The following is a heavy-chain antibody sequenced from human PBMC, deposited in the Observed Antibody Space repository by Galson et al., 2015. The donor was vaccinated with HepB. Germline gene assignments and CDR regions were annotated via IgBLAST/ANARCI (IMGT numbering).Heavy chain of an antibody. J-gene: IGHJ6*02. D-gene: IGHD3-22*01. CDR1: GFTFSNAW. Sequence: SLRLSCAASGFTFSNAWMSWVRQAPGKGLEWVGRIKSKTDGGTTDYAAPVKGRFTISRDDSKNTLYLQMNSLKTEDTAVYYCTTGGHYYDSSGYHYGMDVWGQGTTVTVSS. CDR2: IKSKTDGGTT. CDR3: TTGGHYYDSSGYHYGMDV. V-gene: IGHV3-15*01.